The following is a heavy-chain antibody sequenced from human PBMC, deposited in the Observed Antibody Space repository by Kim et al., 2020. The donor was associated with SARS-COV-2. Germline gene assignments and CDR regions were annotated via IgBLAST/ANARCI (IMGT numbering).Heavy chain of an antibody. CDR2: IKSKTDGGTT. J-gene: IGHJ4*02. CDR1: GFTFSNAW. D-gene: IGHD3-22*01. Sequence: GGSLRLSCAASGFTFSNAWMSWVRQAPGKGLEWVGRIKSKTDGGTTDYAAPVKGRFTISRDDSKNTLYLQMNSLKTEDTAVYYCTTDHDSSGYYWEAFDYWGQGTLVTVSS. CDR3: TTDHDSSGYYWEAFDY. V-gene: IGHV3-15*01.